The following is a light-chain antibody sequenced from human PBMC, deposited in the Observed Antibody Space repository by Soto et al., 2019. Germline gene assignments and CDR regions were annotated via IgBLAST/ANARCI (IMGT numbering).Light chain of an antibody. CDR3: LQFSTYSLT. J-gene: IGKJ4*01. CDR2: KAS. V-gene: IGKV1-5*03. Sequence: DLQLTQSPSTLSASVGDRVTITCRASQSISSWLAWYQQRPGKAPKLLIYKASDLQSGVPSRFSGSESGTEFTLTISSLQPNDFATYFCLQFSTYSLTFGGGTTVEIK. CDR1: QSISSW.